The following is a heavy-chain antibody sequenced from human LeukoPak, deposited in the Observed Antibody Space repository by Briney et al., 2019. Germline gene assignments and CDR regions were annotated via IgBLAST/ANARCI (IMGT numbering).Heavy chain of an antibody. Sequence: GMSLRLSCAASGFTFSIYGINWVRQAPGKGLEWVAIIWYDGSNKYFAESVMGRFSISKDNSKNTVYLQMNSLRIEDTAVYYCARAGIGNALDYWGQGTRVTVSS. V-gene: IGHV3-33*01. CDR3: ARAGIGNALDY. D-gene: IGHD3-10*01. CDR2: IWYDGSNK. J-gene: IGHJ4*02. CDR1: GFTFSIYG.